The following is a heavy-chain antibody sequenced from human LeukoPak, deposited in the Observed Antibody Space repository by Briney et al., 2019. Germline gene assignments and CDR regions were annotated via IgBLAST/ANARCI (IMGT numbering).Heavy chain of an antibody. Sequence: SETLSLTCAVYGGSFSGHYWSWIRQPPGKGLEWIGEINHSGSTNYNPSLKSRVTISVDTSKNQFSLKLSSVTAADTAVYYCARDPSTVTTRNRHARAYYFDYWGQGTLVTVSS. CDR1: GGSFSGHY. D-gene: IGHD4-17*01. CDR2: INHSGST. V-gene: IGHV4-34*01. CDR3: ARDPSTVTTRNRHARAYYFDY. J-gene: IGHJ4*02.